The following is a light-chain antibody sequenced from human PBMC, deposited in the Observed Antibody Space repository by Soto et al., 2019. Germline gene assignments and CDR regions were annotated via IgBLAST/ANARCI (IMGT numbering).Light chain of an antibody. CDR3: QRLSHA. V-gene: IGKV1-9*01. Sequence: IQLTQSPSSLSASVGDRVTITCRASQGISNYVAWYQQKPGKAPKLLIYAASTLQSGVPSRFSGSGSGTDFTLTIRSLQPEDFATYYCQRLSHAFGGGTKVEIK. CDR1: QGISNY. CDR2: AAS. J-gene: IGKJ4*01.